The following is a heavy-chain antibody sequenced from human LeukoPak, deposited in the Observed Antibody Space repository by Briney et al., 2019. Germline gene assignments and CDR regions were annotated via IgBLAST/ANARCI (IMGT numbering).Heavy chain of an antibody. CDR1: GGSISDYY. CDR2: IYASGST. V-gene: IGHV4-4*07. Sequence: PSETLSLTCTVSGGSISDYYWNWIRQPAGKGLEWIGRIYASGSTNYNPSLRSRVTISVDKSKNQFSLKLTSATAAGTAVYYCARSYLGGTYYDWFDPWGQGTLVTVSS. CDR3: ARSYLGGTYYDWFDP. D-gene: IGHD1-26*01. J-gene: IGHJ5*02.